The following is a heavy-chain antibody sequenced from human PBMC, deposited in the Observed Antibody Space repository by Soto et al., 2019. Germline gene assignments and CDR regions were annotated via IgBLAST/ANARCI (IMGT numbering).Heavy chain of an antibody. CDR1: GGTFSSYA. CDR2: IIPIFGTA. D-gene: IGHD2-8*01. Sequence: QVQLVQSGAEVKKPGSSVKVSCKASGGTFSSYAISWVRQAPGQGLEWMGGIIPIFGTANSAQKFQGRVTITADEATSTAYLNLSSLRSEDPAVYYCALIPRYYGMDVWGQGTTVTVSS. V-gene: IGHV1-69*01. J-gene: IGHJ6*02. CDR3: ALIPRYYGMDV.